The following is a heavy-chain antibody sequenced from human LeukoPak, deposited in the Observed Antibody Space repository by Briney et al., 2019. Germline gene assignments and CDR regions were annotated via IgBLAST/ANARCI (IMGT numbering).Heavy chain of an antibody. D-gene: IGHD5-18*01. CDR2: ISESGDST. V-gene: IGHV3-23*01. Sequence: GGSLRLSCAASGLTFSNYAMCWVRQAPGKGLEWVSAISESGDSTYYAASVKGRFTISRDNSKNTLYLQTNSLRAADTALYYCAKDISQGYTYGSIEQDYWGQGTLVTVSS. CDR1: GLTFSNYA. J-gene: IGHJ4*02. CDR3: AKDISQGYTYGSIEQDY.